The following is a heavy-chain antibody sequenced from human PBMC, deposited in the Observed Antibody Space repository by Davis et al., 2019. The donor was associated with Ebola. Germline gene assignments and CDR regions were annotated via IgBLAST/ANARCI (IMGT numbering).Heavy chain of an antibody. CDR1: GGSFSGYY. CDR2: INHSGST. V-gene: IGHV4-34*01. CDR3: ARGRQGIAARPLFY. D-gene: IGHD6-6*01. Sequence: PGGSLRLSCAVYGGSFSGYYCSWIRQPPGKGLEWIGEINHSGSTNYNPSLKSRVSISLDTSKNQFSLKLSSVTAADTAVYFCARGRQGIAARPLFYWGQGTLVTVSS. J-gene: IGHJ4*02.